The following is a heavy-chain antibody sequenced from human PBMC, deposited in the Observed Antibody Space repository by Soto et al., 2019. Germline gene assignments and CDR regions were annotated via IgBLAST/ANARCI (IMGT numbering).Heavy chain of an antibody. CDR1: GGSISSGGYY. J-gene: IGHJ5*02. CDR3: ARGLTYYYGSGSYSQGWFDP. CDR2: IYYSGST. Sequence: QVQLQESGPGLVKPSQTLSLTCTVSGGSISSGGYYWSWIRQHPGKGLEWIGYIYYSGSTYYNPSLKSRVTISVDTSKNQFSLKLSSVTAADTAVYYSARGLTYYYGSGSYSQGWFDPWGQGTLVTVSS. V-gene: IGHV4-31*03. D-gene: IGHD3-10*01.